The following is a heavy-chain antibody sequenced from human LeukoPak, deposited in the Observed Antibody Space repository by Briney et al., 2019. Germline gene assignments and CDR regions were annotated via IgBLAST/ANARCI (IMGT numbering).Heavy chain of an antibody. CDR3: ARGKSSDYDILTGKNWFDP. V-gene: IGHV3-33*01. Sequence: SLTLSCAAAGFTFSSYGMHWVRQAPGKGLEWEAVIWYDGSNKYYADSVKGRFTISRDNSKNTLYLQMNSMRAEDTAVYYCARGKSSDYDILTGKNWFDPWGQGTLVTVSS. CDR1: GFTFSSYG. CDR2: IWYDGSNK. D-gene: IGHD3-9*01. J-gene: IGHJ5*02.